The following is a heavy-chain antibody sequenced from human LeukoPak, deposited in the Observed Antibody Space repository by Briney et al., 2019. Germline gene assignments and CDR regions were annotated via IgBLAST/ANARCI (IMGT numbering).Heavy chain of an antibody. CDR1: GYSLSSSW. CDR3: ARPFDTSGFDY. Sequence: GESLKISCVGSGYSLSSSWIGWVRQMPGKGLEWMGIIYADDSETRYSPPFQGQVTISVDKSINTAYLQWSSLKASDTAIYYCARPFDTSGFDYWGQGTLVTVSS. V-gene: IGHV5-51*01. D-gene: IGHD3-22*01. J-gene: IGHJ4*02. CDR2: IYADDSET.